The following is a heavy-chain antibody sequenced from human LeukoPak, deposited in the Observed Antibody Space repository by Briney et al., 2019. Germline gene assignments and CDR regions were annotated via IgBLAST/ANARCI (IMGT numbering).Heavy chain of an antibody. CDR1: GYTFTSYD. Sequence: ASVKVSCKASGYTFTSYDINWVRQATGQGLEWMGWMNPNSGNTGYAQKFRGRVTMTRNTSISTAYMELSSLRSEDTAVYYCARGRRGSRGFDYWGQGTLVTVSS. J-gene: IGHJ4*02. D-gene: IGHD3-10*01. CDR2: MNPNSGNT. CDR3: ARGRRGSRGFDY. V-gene: IGHV1-8*01.